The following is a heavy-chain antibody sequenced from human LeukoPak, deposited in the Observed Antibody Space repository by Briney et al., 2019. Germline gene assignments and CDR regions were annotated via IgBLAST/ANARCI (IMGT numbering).Heavy chain of an antibody. CDR3: ARVPYYYDTLYFDY. V-gene: IGHV4-34*01. Sequence: SETLSLTCAVYGGSFSGYYWSWIRQPPGKGLEWIGEINHSGSTNYNPSLKSRVTISVDTSKNQFSLKLSSVTAADTAVYYCARVPYYYDTLYFDYWAREPWSPSPQ. CDR2: INHSGST. D-gene: IGHD3-22*01. J-gene: IGHJ4*02. CDR1: GGSFSGYY.